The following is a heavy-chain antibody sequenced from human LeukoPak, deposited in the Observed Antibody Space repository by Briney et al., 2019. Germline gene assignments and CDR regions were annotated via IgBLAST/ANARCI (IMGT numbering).Heavy chain of an antibody. J-gene: IGHJ4*02. CDR3: ARGLDCLFYSH. CDR1: GGTFSSYA. D-gene: IGHD3/OR15-3a*01. Sequence: ASVKVSCKASGGTFSSYAITWVRQAPGHGLEWMGRIIPILGIANYAQKFQDRVTITADKSTSTAYMELSSLRSEDTAVYYCARGLDCLFYSHWGQGTLVTVSS. V-gene: IGHV1-69*04. CDR2: IIPILGIA.